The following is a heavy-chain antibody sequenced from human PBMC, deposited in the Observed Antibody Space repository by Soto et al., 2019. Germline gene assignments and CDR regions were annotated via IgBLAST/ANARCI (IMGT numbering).Heavy chain of an antibody. V-gene: IGHV3-21*01. J-gene: IGHJ4*02. D-gene: IGHD5-12*01. Sequence: EVQLVESGGGLVKPGGSLRLSCAASGFTFSSYSMNWVRQAPGKGLEWVSSISSSSSYIYYADSVKGRFTISRDNAKNSLYLQTNSLRAEDTAVYYCARAGDGYNFAYWGQGTLVTVSS. CDR3: ARAGDGYNFAY. CDR1: GFTFSSYS. CDR2: ISSSSSYI.